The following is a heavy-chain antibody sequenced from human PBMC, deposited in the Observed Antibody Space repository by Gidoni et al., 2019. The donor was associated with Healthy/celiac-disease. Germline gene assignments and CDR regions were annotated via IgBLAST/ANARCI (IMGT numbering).Heavy chain of an antibody. CDR3: ARFIVVVPAALSGYGMDV. D-gene: IGHD2-2*01. CDR1: GYTFTSYA. CDR2: INAGNGNT. Sequence: QVQLVQSGAEVKKPGASVKVSCKASGYTFTSYAMHWVRQAPGHRLEWMGWINAGNGNTKYSQKFQGRVTITRDTSASTAYMELSSLRSEDTAVYYCARFIVVVPAALSGYGMDVWGQGTTVTVSS. V-gene: IGHV1-3*01. J-gene: IGHJ6*02.